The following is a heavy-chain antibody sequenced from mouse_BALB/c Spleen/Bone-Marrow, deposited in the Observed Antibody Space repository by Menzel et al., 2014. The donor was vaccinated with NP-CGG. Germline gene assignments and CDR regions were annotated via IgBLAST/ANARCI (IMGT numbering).Heavy chain of an antibody. CDR2: IGIGGST. V-gene: IGHV2-9*02. CDR1: GVSLTDYG. D-gene: IGHD1-1*01. Sequence: QVQLQQSGPGLVAPSQSLSITCTVSGVSLTDYGVHWVRQPPGKGLEWLGIIGIGGSTNYNSALMSRLSIDKDNSKSQVCLKMNSLQTDETAMYYCARASYYYGSGYDYWGQGTTLTVSS. CDR3: ARASYYYGSGYDY. J-gene: IGHJ2*01.